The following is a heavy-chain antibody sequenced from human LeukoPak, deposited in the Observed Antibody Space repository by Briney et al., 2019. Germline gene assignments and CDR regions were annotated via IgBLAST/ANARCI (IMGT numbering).Heavy chain of an antibody. CDR3: ARYDYSNYVYYMDV. CDR1: GDSIRSSNYY. Sequence: SETLSLTCLVSGDSIRSSNYYWDWIRQPPGKGLEWIGCIHYSGSTNYNPSLKNRVTISVDTSKKQFSLKLSSVTAADTAVYYCARYDYSNYVYYMDVWGKGTTVTVSS. V-gene: IGHV4-61*05. J-gene: IGHJ6*03. CDR2: IHYSGST. D-gene: IGHD4-11*01.